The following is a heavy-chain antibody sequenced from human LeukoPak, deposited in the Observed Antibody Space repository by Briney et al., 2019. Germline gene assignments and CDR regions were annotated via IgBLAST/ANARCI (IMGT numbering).Heavy chain of an antibody. CDR1: GFTFSSYS. Sequence: GGSLTLSCAASGFTFSSYSMSWVRQAPGKGLEWVSAISGSGGSTYYADSVKGRFTISRDNSKNTLYLQMNSLRAEDTAVYYCAKDQSSGWYLFDYWGQGTLVTVSS. CDR2: ISGSGGST. V-gene: IGHV3-23*01. CDR3: AKDQSSGWYLFDY. D-gene: IGHD6-19*01. J-gene: IGHJ4*02.